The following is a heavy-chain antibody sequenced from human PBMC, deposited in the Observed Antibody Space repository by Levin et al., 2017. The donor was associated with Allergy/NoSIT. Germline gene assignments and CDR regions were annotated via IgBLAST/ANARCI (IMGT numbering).Heavy chain of an antibody. CDR2: VYTGGNT. V-gene: IGHV3-66*01. CDR1: GFTVSSDY. Sequence: QPGGSLRLSCAASGFTVSSDYMTWVRQAPGKGLEWVSVVYTGGNTYYADSVKGRFTISRDNSKNTLFLQMNRLRVEDTAVYYCAREVCTTSSCYALHWGQGTLVTVSS. J-gene: IGHJ4*02. D-gene: IGHD2-2*01. CDR3: AREVCTTSSCYALH.